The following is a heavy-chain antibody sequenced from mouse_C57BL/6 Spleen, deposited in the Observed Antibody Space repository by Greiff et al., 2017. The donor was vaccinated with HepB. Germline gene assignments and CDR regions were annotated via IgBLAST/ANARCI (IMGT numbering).Heavy chain of an antibody. D-gene: IGHD1-1*01. CDR3: ARYYGSSYYFDY. V-gene: IGHV1-82*01. Sequence: VQLQQSGPEPVKPGASVKISCKASGYAFSSSWMNWVKQRPGKGLEWIGRIYPGDGDTNYNGKFKGKATLTADKSSSTAYMQLSSLTSEDSAVYFCARYYGSSYYFDYWGQGTTLTVSS. J-gene: IGHJ2*01. CDR1: GYAFSSSW. CDR2: IYPGDGDT.